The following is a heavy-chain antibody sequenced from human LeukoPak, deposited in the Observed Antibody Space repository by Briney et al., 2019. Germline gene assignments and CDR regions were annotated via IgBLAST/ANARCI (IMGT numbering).Heavy chain of an antibody. V-gene: IGHV4-59*01. Sequence: PSETLSLTCTVSGGSISSYYWSWIRQPPGKGLEWIGYIYYSGSTNYNPSLKSRVTISVDTSKNQFSLKLSSVTAADTVVYYCARDVGAVGYWGQGTLVTVSS. CDR2: IYYSGST. D-gene: IGHD1-26*01. CDR3: ARDVGAVGY. CDR1: GGSISSYY. J-gene: IGHJ4*02.